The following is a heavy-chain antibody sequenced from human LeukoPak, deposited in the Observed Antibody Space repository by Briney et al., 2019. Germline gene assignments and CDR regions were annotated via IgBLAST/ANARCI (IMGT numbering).Heavy chain of an antibody. V-gene: IGHV1-24*01. J-gene: IGHJ4*02. CDR2: FDPEDGET. D-gene: IGHD1-26*01. Sequence: ASVKVSCKVSGYTLTELSMHWVRQAPGKGLEWMGGFDPEDGETIYAQKFQGRVTMTEDTSTDTAYMELSSLRSEDTAVYYCATYIANSGSSEGLSNWGQGTLVTVSS. CDR1: GYTLTELS. CDR3: ATYIANSGSSEGLSN.